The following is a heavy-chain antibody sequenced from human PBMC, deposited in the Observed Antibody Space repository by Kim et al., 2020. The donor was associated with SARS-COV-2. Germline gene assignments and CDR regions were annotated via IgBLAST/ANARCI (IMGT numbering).Heavy chain of an antibody. Sequence: GRFTISRDNSKNTLYLQMNSLRAEDTAVYYCAKDIYSNYPGSYPETQFDPWGQGTLVTVSS. J-gene: IGHJ5*02. V-gene: IGHV3-23*01. CDR3: AKDIYSNYPGSYPETQFDP. D-gene: IGHD4-4*01.